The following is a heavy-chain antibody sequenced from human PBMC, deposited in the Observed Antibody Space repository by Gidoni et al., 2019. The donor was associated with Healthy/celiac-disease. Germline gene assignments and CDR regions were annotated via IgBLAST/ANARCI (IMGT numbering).Heavy chain of an antibody. J-gene: IGHJ3*02. CDR1: GFTFDDYA. CDR3: AKASSGWYVGAFDI. CDR2: ISWNSGSI. D-gene: IGHD6-19*01. V-gene: IGHV3-9*01. Sequence: EVQLVESGGGLVQPGRSLRLSCAASGFTFDDYAMHWVRQAPGKGLEWVSGISWNSGSIGYADSVKGRFTISRDNAKNSLYLQMNSLRAEDTALYYCAKASSGWYVGAFDIWGQGTMVTVSS.